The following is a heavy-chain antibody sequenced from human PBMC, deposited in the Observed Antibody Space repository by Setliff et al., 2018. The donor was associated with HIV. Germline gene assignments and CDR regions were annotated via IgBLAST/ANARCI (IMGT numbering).Heavy chain of an antibody. J-gene: IGHJ5*02. CDR3: ARDDRGRVRGVGPFDP. CDR2: INHYNGNT. CDR1: GYTFTSYG. V-gene: IGHV1-18*01. Sequence: GASVKVSCKASGYTFTSYGISWVRQAPGQGLEWMGWINHYNGNTNYAQKLQGRVTMTTDTSTSTAYMDLRSLRSDDTAVYYCARDDRGRVRGVGPFDPWGQGTLVTVSS. D-gene: IGHD3-10*01.